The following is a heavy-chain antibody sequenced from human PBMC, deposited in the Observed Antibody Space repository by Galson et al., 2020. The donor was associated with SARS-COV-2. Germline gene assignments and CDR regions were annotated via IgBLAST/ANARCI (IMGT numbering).Heavy chain of an antibody. CDR3: ARNANTYYDFWSGYYPHDWFDP. CDR2: ISGSSSTK. D-gene: IGHD3-3*01. CDR1: GFTFGTYS. J-gene: IGHJ5*02. Sequence: GGSLRLSCAASGFTFGTYSMNWVRQAPGKGLEWVSYISGSSSTKFYADTAKGRFIISRENAKNSLYLQMNSLRDEDTAVYYCARNANTYYDFWSGYYPHDWFDPWGQGTLVTVSS. V-gene: IGHV3-48*02.